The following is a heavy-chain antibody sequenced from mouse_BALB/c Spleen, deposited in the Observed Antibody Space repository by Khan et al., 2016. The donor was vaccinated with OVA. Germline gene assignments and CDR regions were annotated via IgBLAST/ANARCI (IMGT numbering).Heavy chain of an antibody. D-gene: IGHD2-14*01. J-gene: IGHJ3*01. Sequence: QVQLQQSGAELARPGASVKMSCKASGYTFTNYTMHWIKQRPGQGLQWIGYINPSNDYTNYNQNFKDKATLIVDKSSNTAYLQLSSLTYEDSSVYYCVSEGANHRSDCLFAYWGQGTLVTVS. V-gene: IGHV1-4*01. CDR2: INPSNDYT. CDR3: VSEGANHRSDCLFAY. CDR1: GYTFTNYT.